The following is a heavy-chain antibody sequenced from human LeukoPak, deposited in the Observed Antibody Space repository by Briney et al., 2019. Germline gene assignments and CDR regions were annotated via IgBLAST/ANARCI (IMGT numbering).Heavy chain of an antibody. D-gene: IGHD3-10*01. CDR3: SGDSWGPGFGLD. Sequence: GGSLRLSCAAPGFTFSDYYMSWIRQAPGKGLEWVSYISSSGSTIYYTDSVKGRFTISRDNAKNSLYLQMNSLRAEDPAVYYFSGDSWGPGFGLDWGQGTLVTVSS. CDR1: GFTFSDYY. J-gene: IGHJ4*02. V-gene: IGHV3-11*01. CDR2: ISSSGSTI.